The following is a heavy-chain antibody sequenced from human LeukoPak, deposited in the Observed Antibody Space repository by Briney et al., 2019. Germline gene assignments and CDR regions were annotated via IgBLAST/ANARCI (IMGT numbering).Heavy chain of an antibody. CDR3: AKDLAIAVSQNWFDP. J-gene: IGHJ5*02. V-gene: IGHV3-23*01. Sequence: GRSLRLSCAASGFTFSSYAMSWVRQAPGKGLERVSAISGSGGSTYYADSVKGRFTISRDNSKNTLYLQMNSLRAEDTAVYYCAKDLAIAVSQNWFDPWGQGTLVTVSS. CDR1: GFTFSSYA. CDR2: ISGSGGST. D-gene: IGHD6-19*01.